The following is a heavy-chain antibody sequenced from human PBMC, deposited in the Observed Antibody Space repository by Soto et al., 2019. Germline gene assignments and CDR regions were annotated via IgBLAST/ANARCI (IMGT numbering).Heavy chain of an antibody. D-gene: IGHD4-17*01. CDR3: AALTVTTYYDYGMDV. CDR1: GGSISSSNW. J-gene: IGHJ6*02. Sequence: QVQLQESGPGLVKPSGTLSLTCAVSGGSISSSNWWSWVRQPPGKGLEWIGEINHSGSTNYNPSLKSRVTISVDKSKNQFSRKLSSVTAADAAVYYCAALTVTTYYDYGMDVWGQGTTVTVSS. V-gene: IGHV4-4*02. CDR2: INHSGST.